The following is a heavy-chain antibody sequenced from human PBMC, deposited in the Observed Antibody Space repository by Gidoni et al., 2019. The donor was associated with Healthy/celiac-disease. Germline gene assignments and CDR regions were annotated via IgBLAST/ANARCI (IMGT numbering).Heavy chain of an antibody. CDR1: GGSISSYY. V-gene: IGHV4-59*01. CDR2: IYSSGST. D-gene: IGHD3-22*01. CDR3: ARESVTTDHYFDY. J-gene: IGHJ4*02. Sequence: QVQLQESGPGLVKPSETLSHTCTVSGGSISSYYWTWIRQPPGKGLEWIGYIYSSGSTNYNPSLKSRVTISVDTSKNQFSLKLSSVTAADTAVYYCARESVTTDHYFDYWGQGTLVTVSS.